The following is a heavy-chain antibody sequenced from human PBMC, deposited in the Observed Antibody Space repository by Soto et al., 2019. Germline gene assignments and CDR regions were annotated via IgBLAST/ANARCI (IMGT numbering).Heavy chain of an antibody. D-gene: IGHD4-17*01. V-gene: IGHV1-18*01. Sequence: QVQLVQSGAEVKKPGASVKVSCKGSGYTFTSYGISWVRQAPGQGLEWMGWISAYNGNTNYAQKLQGRVTMTTDTSSSTAYIELRSLRSDDTVVYYSASVEMTTVTDFDYWGQGTLATVSS. CDR1: GYTFTSYG. J-gene: IGHJ4*02. CDR2: ISAYNGNT. CDR3: ASVEMTTVTDFDY.